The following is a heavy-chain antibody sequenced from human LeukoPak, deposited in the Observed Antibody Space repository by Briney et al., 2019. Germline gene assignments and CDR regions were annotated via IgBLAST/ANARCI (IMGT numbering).Heavy chain of an antibody. J-gene: IGHJ3*02. CDR2: IYTGGST. V-gene: IGHV4-61*02. CDR3: ARDYYDSSGYPAGAFDI. CDR1: GGSISSGSYY. Sequence: PSQTLSLTCTVSGGSISSGSYYWSWIRQPAGKGLEWIGRIYTGGSTNYNPSLKSRVTISVDTSKNQFSLKLSSVTAADTAVYYCARDYYDSSGYPAGAFDIWGQGTMVTVSS. D-gene: IGHD3-22*01.